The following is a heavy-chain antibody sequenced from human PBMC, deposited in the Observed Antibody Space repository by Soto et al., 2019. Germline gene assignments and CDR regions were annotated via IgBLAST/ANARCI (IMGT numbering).Heavy chain of an antibody. J-gene: IGHJ5*02. D-gene: IGHD3-3*01. CDR2: INHSGST. Sequence: SETLSLTCAGYGGSFSGYYWSWIRQPPGKGLEWIGEINHSGSTNYNPSLKSRVTISVDTSKNQFSLKLSSVTAADTAVYYCARALRLFDPWGQGTLVTVPQ. CDR1: GGSFSGYY. V-gene: IGHV4-34*01. CDR3: ARALRLFDP.